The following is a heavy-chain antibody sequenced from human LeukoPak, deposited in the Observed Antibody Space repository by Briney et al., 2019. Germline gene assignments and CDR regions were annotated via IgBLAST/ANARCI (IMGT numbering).Heavy chain of an antibody. V-gene: IGHV3-23*01. D-gene: IGHD4-17*01. J-gene: IGHJ4*02. CDR1: GFTFSSYS. CDR2: IRTNGAGT. CDR3: ARDDYGDSGPLFDY. Sequence: GGSLRLSCAASGFTFSSYSMNWVRQAPGQGLEWVSTIRTNGAGTHYADSVRGRFTISRDDSKNTLYLQMDSLRAEDTAVYYCARDDYGDSGPLFDYWGQGTLVTVSS.